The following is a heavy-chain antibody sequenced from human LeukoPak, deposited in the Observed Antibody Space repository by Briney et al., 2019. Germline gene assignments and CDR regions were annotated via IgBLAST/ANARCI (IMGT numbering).Heavy chain of an antibody. CDR1: GFTFSSYG. V-gene: IGHV3-33*01. D-gene: IGHD1-26*01. CDR2: IWYDGSNK. J-gene: IGHJ4*02. CDR3: ARGPMGGWYFDY. Sequence: GGSLRLSCAASGFTFSSYGMHWVRQAPGKGLEWVAVIWYDGSNKYYADSVKGRFTISRDNSKNTLYLQMNSLRAEDAAVYYCARGPMGGWYFDYWGQGTLVTVSS.